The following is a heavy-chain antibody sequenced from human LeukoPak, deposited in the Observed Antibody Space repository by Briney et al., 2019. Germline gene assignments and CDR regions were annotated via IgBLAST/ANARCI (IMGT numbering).Heavy chain of an antibody. J-gene: IGHJ6*03. CDR3: ANYIRNIHYYMDV. D-gene: IGHD1/OR15-1a*01. CDR2: ISPSRST. Sequence: SETLSLTCTVSGGSISSYYWSWIRQPPGKGLEWIGYISPSRSTNYNPSLKSRVTISVDTSKRHISLRLSSVTAADTAVYYCANYIRNIHYYMDVWGKGTTVIVSS. V-gene: IGHV4-4*08. CDR1: GGSISSYY.